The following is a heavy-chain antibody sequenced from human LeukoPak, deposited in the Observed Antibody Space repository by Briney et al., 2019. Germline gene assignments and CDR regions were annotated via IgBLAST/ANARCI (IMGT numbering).Heavy chain of an antibody. CDR2: ISYDGSNK. CDR1: GFAFSSYA. D-gene: IGHD5-12*01. J-gene: IGHJ4*02. Sequence: GGSLRLSCAASGFAFSSYAMHWVRQAPGKGLEWVAVISYDGSNKYYADSVKGRFTISRDNSKNTLYLQMNSLRVEDTAVYYCARDGIVATDPTFDYWGQGTLVTVSS. V-gene: IGHV3-30*04. CDR3: ARDGIVATDPTFDY.